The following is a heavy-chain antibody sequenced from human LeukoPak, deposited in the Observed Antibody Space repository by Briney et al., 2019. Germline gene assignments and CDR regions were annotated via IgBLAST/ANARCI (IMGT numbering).Heavy chain of an antibody. CDR2: IKEDGSDK. D-gene: IGHD3-16*01. CDR1: GFTFSSYW. V-gene: IGHV3-7*01. Sequence: GGSLRLSCAASGFTFSSYWMTWVRQAPGRGLEWVANIKEDGSDKQYVDSVQGRFTISRDNAENSLYLQMNSLRAEDTAVYYCVRESSVWVGPGIGRPLDVWGKGTAVTVSS. CDR3: VRESSVWVGPGIGRPLDV. J-gene: IGHJ6*04.